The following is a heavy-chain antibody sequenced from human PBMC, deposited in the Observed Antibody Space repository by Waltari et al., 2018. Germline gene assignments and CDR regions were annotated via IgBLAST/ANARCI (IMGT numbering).Heavy chain of an antibody. CDR2: IYHSGRT. J-gene: IGHJ4*02. V-gene: IGHV4-38-2*02. CDR3: ARLGGTYFPFDY. D-gene: IGHD1-26*01. Sequence: QVQLQESGPGLVKPSETLSLTCSVSGYSISNGYYWAWIRQPPGKGLEWIVSIYHSGRTFYNLSLKSRVTISVDTSKNQFSLKLSSVTAADRAVYFCARLGGTYFPFDYWGQGALVTVSS. CDR1: GYSISNGYY.